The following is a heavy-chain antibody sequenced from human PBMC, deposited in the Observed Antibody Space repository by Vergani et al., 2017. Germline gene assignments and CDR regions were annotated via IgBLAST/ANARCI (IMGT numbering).Heavy chain of an antibody. J-gene: IGHJ3*02. Sequence: QVQLVQSGAEVKKPGASVKVSCKASGYTFTGYYMHWVRQAPGQGLEWMGRINLNSGGTNSAQKFQGRVTMTRDTSISTAYMELSRLRSDDTAVYYCAYGSSGSPFDIWGQGTMVTVSS. CDR1: GYTFTGYY. D-gene: IGHD6-19*01. V-gene: IGHV1-2*06. CDR2: INLNSGGT. CDR3: AYGSSGSPFDI.